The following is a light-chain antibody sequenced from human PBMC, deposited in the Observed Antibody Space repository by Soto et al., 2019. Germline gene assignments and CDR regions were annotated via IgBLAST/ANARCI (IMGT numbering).Light chain of an antibody. CDR2: VGTGGIVG. CDR3: GADHGSGSNFVV. V-gene: IGLV9-49*01. CDR1: SGYSNYK. J-gene: IGLJ2*01. Sequence: QSVLTQPPSASASLGASVTLTCTLSSGYSNYKVDWYQQRPGKGPRFVMRVGTGGIVGSKGDGIPDRFSVLGSGLNRYLTIKNIQEEDESDYHCGADHGSGSNFVVSGGGTKLTVL.